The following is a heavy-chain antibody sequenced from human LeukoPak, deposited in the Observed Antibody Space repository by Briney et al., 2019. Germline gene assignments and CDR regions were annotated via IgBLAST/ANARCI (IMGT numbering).Heavy chain of an antibody. CDR3: ARDHQHSSSWYWLGNWFDP. CDR1: GYTFTSYY. D-gene: IGHD6-13*01. V-gene: IGHV1-46*01. Sequence: ASVKVSCKASGYTFTSYYIHWVRQAPGQGLEWMGIIDPSGGSTSYAQKFQGRVTMTRDTSTSTAYMELRSLRSDDTAVYYCARDHQHSSSWYWLGNWFDPWGQGTLVTVSS. CDR2: IDPSGGST. J-gene: IGHJ5*02.